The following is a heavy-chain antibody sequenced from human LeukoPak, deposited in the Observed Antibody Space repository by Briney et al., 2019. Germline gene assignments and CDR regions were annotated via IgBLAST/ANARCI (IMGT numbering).Heavy chain of an antibody. CDR2: IYSGGST. V-gene: IGHV3-53*01. Sequence: GGSLRLSCAASGFTVSSNYMTWVPQAPGKGLEWVSVIYSGGSTDYADSVKGRFTISRDKSKHTVYVQMSSLRTEDTAVYYCASGSKDDYYYGMDVWGQGTTVTVSS. CDR3: ASGSKDDYYYGMDV. CDR1: GFTVSSNY. J-gene: IGHJ6*02. D-gene: IGHD5-24*01.